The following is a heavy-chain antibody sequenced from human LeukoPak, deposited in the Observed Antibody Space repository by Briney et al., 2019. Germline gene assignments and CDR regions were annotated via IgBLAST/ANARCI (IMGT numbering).Heavy chain of an antibody. V-gene: IGHV3-48*03. CDR2: ISSSGSSI. CDR3: ARWSYSSSSG. J-gene: IGHJ4*02. CDR1: GFTFSSYE. Sequence: GGSLRLSCAASGFTFSSYEMNWVRQAPGKGLEWISYISSSGSSISYADSVKGRFTISRDNAKNSLNLQMNSLRAEDTAVYYCARWSYSSSSGWGQGTLVTVSS. D-gene: IGHD6-6*01.